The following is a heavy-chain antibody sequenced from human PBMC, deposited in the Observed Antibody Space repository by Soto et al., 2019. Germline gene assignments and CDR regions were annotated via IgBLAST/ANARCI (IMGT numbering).Heavy chain of an antibody. CDR3: AREEEAGMDV. CDR1: TGSISSXNW. Sequence: LSXTCAVSTGSISSXNWWSWFRQPPGKGLEWIGEIYHSWITNYNPYLKSRVTISLDKSKNQFSLKLSSVTAEDTAVYYCAREEEAGMDVWGQGTTVTVSS. V-gene: IGHV4-4*02. J-gene: IGHJ6*02. CDR2: IYHSWIT.